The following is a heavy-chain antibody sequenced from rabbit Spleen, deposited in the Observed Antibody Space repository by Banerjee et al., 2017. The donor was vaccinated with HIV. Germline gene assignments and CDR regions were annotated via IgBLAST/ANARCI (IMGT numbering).Heavy chain of an antibody. CDR2: IDTGSSGFT. CDR3: ANSRSYNNGWGYDL. CDR1: GVSFSGDSY. J-gene: IGHJ4*01. V-gene: IGHV1S40*01. D-gene: IGHD4-1*01. Sequence: QSLEESGGDLVKPGTSLTLTCIASGVSFSGDSYMCWVRQAPGKGLEWIACIDTGSSGFTYFASWAKGRFTISKTSSTTVTLQMTSLTAADTATYFCANSRSYNNGWGYDLWGPGTLVTV.